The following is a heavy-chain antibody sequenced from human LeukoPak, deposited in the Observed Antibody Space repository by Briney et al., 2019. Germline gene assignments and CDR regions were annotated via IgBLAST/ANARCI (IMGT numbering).Heavy chain of an antibody. Sequence: GGSLRLSCAASGFTFSSYSMNWVRQAPGKGLEWVSYISSSSSTIYYADSVKGRFTISRDNAKNSLYLQMNSLRAEDAAVYYCAREKMYSSSFVGGAFDIWGQGTMVTVSS. CDR1: GFTFSSYS. D-gene: IGHD6-6*01. J-gene: IGHJ3*02. CDR3: AREKMYSSSFVGGAFDI. V-gene: IGHV3-48*01. CDR2: ISSSSSTI.